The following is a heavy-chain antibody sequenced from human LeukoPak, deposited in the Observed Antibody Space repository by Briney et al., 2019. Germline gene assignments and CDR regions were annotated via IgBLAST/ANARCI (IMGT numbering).Heavy chain of an antibody. V-gene: IGHV4-31*03. J-gene: IGHJ5*02. D-gene: IGHD3-3*01. Sequence: PSETLSLTCTVSGGSISSGGYYWSWIRQHPGKGLEWIGYIYYSGSTHYNPSLKSRVTISVDTSKNQFSLKLSSVTAADTAVYYCATLRSSYYDFWSGSWFDPWGQGTLVTVSS. CDR3: ATLRSSYYDFWSGSWFDP. CDR1: GGSISSGGYY. CDR2: IYYSGST.